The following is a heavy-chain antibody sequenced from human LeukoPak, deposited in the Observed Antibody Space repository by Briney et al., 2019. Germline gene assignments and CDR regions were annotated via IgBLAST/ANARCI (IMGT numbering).Heavy chain of an antibody. V-gene: IGHV5-51*01. CDR1: GNSITTYW. Sequence: ASLTLSFTASGNSITTYWIGWVRQKPGKGLEWMGLIFPGDSDTKYSPSFQGQVTISADKSTSTAYLQWSSLKASDTAMYYCATYFAGAETFDIWGQGTMVTVSS. D-gene: IGHD3-16*01. J-gene: IGHJ3*02. CDR2: IFPGDSDT. CDR3: ATYFAGAETFDI.